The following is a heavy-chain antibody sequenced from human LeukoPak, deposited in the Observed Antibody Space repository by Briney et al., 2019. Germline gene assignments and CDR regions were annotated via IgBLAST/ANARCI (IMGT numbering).Heavy chain of an antibody. V-gene: IGHV4-31*03. CDR3: ARAPTRYGDYAGRYFDY. J-gene: IGHJ4*02. D-gene: IGHD4-17*01. CDR2: IYYSGST. Sequence: SETLSLTCTVSGGSISSGGYYWSWIRQHPGKGLEWIGYIYYSGSTYYNPSLKSRVTISVDTSKHQFSLKLSSVTAADTAVYYCARAPTRYGDYAGRYFDYWGQGTLVTVSS. CDR1: GGSISSGGYY.